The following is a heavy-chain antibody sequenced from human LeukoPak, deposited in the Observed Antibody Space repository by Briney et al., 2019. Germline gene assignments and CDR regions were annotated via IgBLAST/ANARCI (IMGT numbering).Heavy chain of an antibody. CDR1: GFTFDDYA. CDR3: AKESKSNYYQYYGMDV. Sequence: PGGSLRLSCAASGFTFDDYAMHWVRQAPGKGLEWVSGISWNSGSIGYADSVKGRFTISRDNSKNTLYLQMNSLRAEDTAVYYCAKESKSNYYQYYGMDVWGQGTTVTVSS. CDR2: ISWNSGSI. V-gene: IGHV3-9*01. J-gene: IGHJ6*02.